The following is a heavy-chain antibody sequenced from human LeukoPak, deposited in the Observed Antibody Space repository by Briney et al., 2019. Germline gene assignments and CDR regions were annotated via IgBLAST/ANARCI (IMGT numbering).Heavy chain of an antibody. CDR2: IYDSGKT. J-gene: IGHJ4*02. CDR1: GYSISSGSY. D-gene: IGHD1-1*01. V-gene: IGHV4-38-2*01. Sequence: SETLSLTCVVSGYSISSGSYWAGIRPPPGRGLEWIGSIYDSGKTYYNPSLMSPVTISVDTSKNQFSLNLISVTAADTAVYYCARITGSGTNWLFDYWGQGTLVTVSS. CDR3: ARITGSGTNWLFDY.